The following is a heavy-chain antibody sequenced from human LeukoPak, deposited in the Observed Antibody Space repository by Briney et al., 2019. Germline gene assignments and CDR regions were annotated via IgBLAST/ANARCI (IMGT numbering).Heavy chain of an antibody. Sequence: GESLKISCKGSGYTFTSYWIAWVRHMPGKGLEWMGIVYPGDSDTRYSTSFQGQVTTSADKSISTAYLQWSSLKASDTAMYYCAIFNYGDLDYWGQGTLVTVSS. J-gene: IGHJ4*02. D-gene: IGHD4/OR15-4a*01. CDR2: VYPGDSDT. V-gene: IGHV5-51*01. CDR3: AIFNYGDLDY. CDR1: GYTFTSYW.